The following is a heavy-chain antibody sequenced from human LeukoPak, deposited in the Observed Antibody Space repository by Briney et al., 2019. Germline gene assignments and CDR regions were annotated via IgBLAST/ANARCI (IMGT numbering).Heavy chain of an antibody. CDR3: AKGRGYGNHDAFDI. D-gene: IGHD5-18*01. CDR1: GFTFSDYD. Sequence: GGSLRLSCAASGFTFSDYDMPWLRQAPGKGLEWVSTVSKSGDSTYYADSVKGRFTVSRDNSKDTLFLQMNSLRAEDTAIYYCAKGRGYGNHDAFDIWGQGTMVTVSS. V-gene: IGHV3-23*01. J-gene: IGHJ3*02. CDR2: VSKSGDST.